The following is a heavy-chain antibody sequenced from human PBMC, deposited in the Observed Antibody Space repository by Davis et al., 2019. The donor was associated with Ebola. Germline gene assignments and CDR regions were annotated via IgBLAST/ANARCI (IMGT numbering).Heavy chain of an antibody. V-gene: IGHV1-46*01. D-gene: IGHD6-6*01. CDR2: INPSGGST. CDR3: ARDNGGSSPHYYYYYYGMDV. Sequence: AASVKVSCKASGYTFTSYYMHWVRQAPGQGLEWMGIINPSGGSTSYAQKFQGRVTMTRDTSTSTVYMELSSLRSDDTAVYYCARDNGGSSPHYYYYYYGMDVWGQGTTVTVSS. CDR1: GYTFTSYY. J-gene: IGHJ6*02.